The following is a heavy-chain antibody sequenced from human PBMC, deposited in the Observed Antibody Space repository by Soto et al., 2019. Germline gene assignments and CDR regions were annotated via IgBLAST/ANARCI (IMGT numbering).Heavy chain of an antibody. CDR1: GGTFSSYA. V-gene: IGHV1-69*13. CDR2: IIPIFGTA. Sequence: SVKDFCKASGGTFSSYAISWVRQAPGQGLEWMGGIIPIFGTANYAQKFQGRVTITADESTSTAYMELRSLRSEDTAVYYCARGVHYDSSGYYYFYWGQGTLVTVSS. D-gene: IGHD3-22*01. CDR3: ARGVHYDSSGYYYFY. J-gene: IGHJ4*02.